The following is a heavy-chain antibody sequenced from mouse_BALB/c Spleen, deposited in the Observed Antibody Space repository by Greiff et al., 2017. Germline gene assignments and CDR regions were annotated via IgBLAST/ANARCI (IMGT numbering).Heavy chain of an antibody. D-gene: IGHD2-4*01. Sequence: EVQLVESGGGLVQPGGSLKLSCAASGFTFSSYTMSWVRQTPEKRLEWVAYISNGGGSTYYPDTVKGRFTISRDNAKNTLYLQMSSLKSEDTAMYYCARGWNDYDGAWFAYWGQGTLVTVSA. CDR2: ISNGGGST. J-gene: IGHJ3*01. CDR1: GFTFSSYT. CDR3: ARGWNDYDGAWFAY. V-gene: IGHV5-12-2*01.